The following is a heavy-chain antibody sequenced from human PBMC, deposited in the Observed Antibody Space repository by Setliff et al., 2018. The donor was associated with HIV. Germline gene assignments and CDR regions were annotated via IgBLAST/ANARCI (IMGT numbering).Heavy chain of an antibody. V-gene: IGHV3-23*01. D-gene: IGHD2-2*03. Sequence: ETLSLSCAASGFTFSSYAMAWVRQAPGKGLEWVSALSGSGGSTYYADSVKGRFTISRDKSKNTVYLQMYSLRAEDTALYYCAKDRVGYCSSINCPGGFDYWGQGTLVTVSS. CDR2: LSGSGGST. CDR1: GFTFSSYA. J-gene: IGHJ4*02. CDR3: AKDRVGYCSSINCPGGFDY.